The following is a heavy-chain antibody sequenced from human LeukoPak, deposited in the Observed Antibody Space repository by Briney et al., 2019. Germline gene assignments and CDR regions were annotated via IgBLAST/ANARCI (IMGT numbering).Heavy chain of an antibody. J-gene: IGHJ4*02. V-gene: IGHV4-30-2*01. Sequence: SETLSLTCTVSGGSISSGGYYWSWIRQPPGKGLEWIGYIYHSGSTYYNPSLKSRVTISVDRSKNQFSLKLSSVTAADTAVYYCARDGYGNSGYYFDYWGQGTLVTVSS. CDR2: IYHSGST. CDR1: GGSISSGGYY. CDR3: ARDGYGNSGYYFDY. D-gene: IGHD1-7*01.